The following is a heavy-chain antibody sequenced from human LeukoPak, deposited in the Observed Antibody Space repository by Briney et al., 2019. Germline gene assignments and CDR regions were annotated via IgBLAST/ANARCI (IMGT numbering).Heavy chain of an antibody. CDR1: GFTFSSYG. D-gene: IGHD3-22*01. J-gene: IGHJ4*02. CDR2: IWYDEITK. V-gene: IGHV3-30*02. Sequence: GGSLRLSCAASGFTFSSYGIHWVRQAPGKGLEWLAFIWYDEITKNYADSVKGRFTISRDNSKNTLYVQMNSLRPDDTAVYYCAKDSSDYYFDYWGQGTLVTVSS. CDR3: AKDSSDYYFDY.